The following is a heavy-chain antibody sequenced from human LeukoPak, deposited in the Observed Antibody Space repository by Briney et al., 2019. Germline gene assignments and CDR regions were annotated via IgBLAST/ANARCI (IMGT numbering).Heavy chain of an antibody. V-gene: IGHV1-69*06. J-gene: IGHJ3*02. CDR3: AWGRKGGWPPHGAFDI. CDR1: GGTFSSYA. D-gene: IGHD6-19*01. Sequence: SVKVSCKASGGTFSSYAISWVRQAPGQGLEWMGGIIPIFGTANYAQKFQGRVTITADKSTSTAYMELSSLRSEDTAVYYCAWGRKGGWPPHGAFDIWAKGQWSPSLQ. CDR2: IIPIFGTA.